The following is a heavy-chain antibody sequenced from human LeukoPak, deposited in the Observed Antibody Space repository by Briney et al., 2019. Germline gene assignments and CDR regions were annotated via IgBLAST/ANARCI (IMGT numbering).Heavy chain of an antibody. D-gene: IGHD6-19*01. J-gene: IGHJ5*02. CDR3: AGGSGWLFGT. V-gene: IGHV3-7*01. CDR2: IKQDGSDK. CDR1: GFSFSTYW. Sequence: GRSLRLSCAASGFSFSTYWMTWVRQAPGKGLEWVANIKQDGSDKRYVDSVKGRFTISRDNAKNSLYLQMNSLRVEDTAIYYCAGGSGWLFGTWGQGTLVTVSS.